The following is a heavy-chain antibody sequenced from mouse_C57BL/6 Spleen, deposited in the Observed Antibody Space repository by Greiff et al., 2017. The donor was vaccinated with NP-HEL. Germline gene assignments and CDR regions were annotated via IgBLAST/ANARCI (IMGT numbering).Heavy chain of an antibody. J-gene: IGHJ3*01. CDR3: ANQADYYGRSPAWFAY. V-gene: IGHV5-6*01. CDR1: GFTFSSYG. Sequence: VQLKESGGDLVKPGGSLKLSCAASGFTFSSYGMSWVRQTPDKRLEWVATISSGGSYTYYPDSVKGRFTISRDNAKNTLYLQMSSLKSEDTAMYYCANQADYYGRSPAWFAYWGQGTLVTVSA. CDR2: ISSGGSYT. D-gene: IGHD1-1*01.